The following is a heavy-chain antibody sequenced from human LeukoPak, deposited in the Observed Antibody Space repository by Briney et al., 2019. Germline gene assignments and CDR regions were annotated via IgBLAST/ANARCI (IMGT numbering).Heavy chain of an antibody. CDR3: VKDSNYDFWSGYYKGFDN. D-gene: IGHD3-3*01. V-gene: IGHV3-20*04. J-gene: IGHJ4*02. Sequence: PGGSLRLSCAASGFTSGFTFDDYGMNWVRQVPGKGLEWVSGTSRDGCRTGYADSVQGRFTISRDNSRNSLHLQMNSLRVEDTAFYYCVKDSNYDFWSGYYKGFDNWGQGTLVTVSS. CDR1: GFTFDDYG. CDR2: TSRDGCRT.